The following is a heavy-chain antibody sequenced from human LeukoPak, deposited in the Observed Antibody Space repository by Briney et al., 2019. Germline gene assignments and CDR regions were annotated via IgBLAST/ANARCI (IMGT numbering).Heavy chain of an antibody. CDR2: ISAYNGNT. V-gene: IGHV1-18*01. Sequence: GASVKVSCKASGYTFTSYGISWVRQAPGQGLEWMGWISAYNGNTNYAQKLQGRVTMTTDTSTSTAYMELRSLRSDDTAVYYCATPRVGSGLLTFDYWGQGTLVTVSS. J-gene: IGHJ4*02. CDR3: ATPRVGSGLLTFDY. CDR1: GYTFTSYG. D-gene: IGHD6-19*01.